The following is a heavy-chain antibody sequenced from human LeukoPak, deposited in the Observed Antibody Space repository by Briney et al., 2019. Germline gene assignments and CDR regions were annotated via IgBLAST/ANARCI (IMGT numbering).Heavy chain of an antibody. CDR2: FDPEDGET. J-gene: IGHJ6*02. V-gene: IGHV1-24*01. Sequence: ASVKVSCKVSGYTLTELSMHWVRQAPGKGLEWMGGFDPEDGETIHAQKFQGRVTMTEDTSTDTAYMELSSLRSEDTAVYYCATAPFVSPDRIVGAPRPYYYYGMDVWGQGTTVTVSS. CDR3: ATAPFVSPDRIVGAPRPYYYYGMDV. D-gene: IGHD1-26*01. CDR1: GYTLTELS.